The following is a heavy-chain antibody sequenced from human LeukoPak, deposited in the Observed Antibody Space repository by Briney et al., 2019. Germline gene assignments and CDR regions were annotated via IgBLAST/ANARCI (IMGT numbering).Heavy chain of an antibody. V-gene: IGHV3-48*01. J-gene: IGHJ4*02. D-gene: IGHD5-18*01. Sequence: PGGSLRLSCAASGFSFSSYSMNWVRQAPGKGLEWVSYISSSSSTIYYADSVKGRFTISRDNAKNSLYLQMNSLRAEDTAVYYCARDSVQLWVPYYFDYWGQGTLVTVSS. CDR2: ISSSSSTI. CDR1: GFSFSSYS. CDR3: ARDSVQLWVPYYFDY.